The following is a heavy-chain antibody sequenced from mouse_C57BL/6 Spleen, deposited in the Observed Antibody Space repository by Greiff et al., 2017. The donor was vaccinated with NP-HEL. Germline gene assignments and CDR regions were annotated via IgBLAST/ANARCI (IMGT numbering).Heavy chain of an antibody. D-gene: IGHD2-4*01. CDR2: INPNNGGT. V-gene: IGHV1-26*01. CDR1: GYTFTDYY. J-gene: IGHJ2*01. Sequence: EVQLQQSGPELVKPGASVKISCKASGYTFTDYYMHWVKQSHGKSLEWIGDINPNNGGTSYNQKFKGKATLTVDKSSSTAYMQLRSLTSEDSAGYYGARYDDDRGYFDDWGKGTTLTVSS. CDR3: ARYDDDRGYFDD.